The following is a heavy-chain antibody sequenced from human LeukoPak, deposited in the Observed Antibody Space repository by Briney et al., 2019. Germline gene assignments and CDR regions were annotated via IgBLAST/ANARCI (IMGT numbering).Heavy chain of an antibody. J-gene: IGHJ4*02. CDR3: ARASPHWKPPDY. Sequence: PSETLSLTCTVSGGSLSGFFWSWIRQPPGKGLEWLGYIHDNVKTAYNPSPKSRVTISEDTSTNQFSLKLNFVTTADTAVYYCARASPHWKPPDYWGQGTLVTVSS. CDR2: IHDNVKT. CDR1: GGSLSGFF. V-gene: IGHV4-59*08. D-gene: IGHD1-1*01.